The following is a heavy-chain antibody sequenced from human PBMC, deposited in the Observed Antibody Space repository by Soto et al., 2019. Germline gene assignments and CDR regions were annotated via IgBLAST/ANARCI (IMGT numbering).Heavy chain of an antibody. Sequence: ASVKVSCKASGYTFTSYDINWVRQATGQGLEWMAWMNPNSGNTGYAQKFQGRVTITADESTSTAYMELSSLRSEDTAVYYCARSDYYDSSGYYYPGFDYWGQGTLVTVSS. CDR2: MNPNSGNT. CDR3: ARSDYYDSSGYYYPGFDY. D-gene: IGHD3-22*01. CDR1: GYTFTSYD. J-gene: IGHJ4*02. V-gene: IGHV1-8*01.